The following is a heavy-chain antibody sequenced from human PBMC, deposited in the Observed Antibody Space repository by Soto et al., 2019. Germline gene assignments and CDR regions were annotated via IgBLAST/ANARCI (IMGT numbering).Heavy chain of an antibody. CDR2: IYYSGST. CDR1: GGSISSYY. V-gene: IGHV4-59*01. CDR3: ARDEYGGYDYFDY. Sequence: PSETLSLTCTVSGGSISSYYWSWIRQPPGKGLERIGYIYYSGSTNYNPSLKSRVTISVDTSKNQFSLKLSSVTAADTAVCYCARDEYGGYDYFDYWGQGTLVTVSS. J-gene: IGHJ4*02. D-gene: IGHD5-12*01.